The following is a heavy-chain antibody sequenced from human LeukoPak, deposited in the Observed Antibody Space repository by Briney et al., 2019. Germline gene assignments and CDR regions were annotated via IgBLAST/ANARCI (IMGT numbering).Heavy chain of an antibody. V-gene: IGHV4-34*01. CDR1: GGSFSGYY. CDR2: INHSGST. J-gene: IGHJ6*03. Sequence: SETLSLTCAVYGGSFSGYYWSWIRQPPGKGLEWIGEINHSGSTNYNPSLKSRVTISVDTSKNQFSLKLSSVTAADTAVYYCARRASAYYYYMDVWGKGTTVTVSS. CDR3: ARRASAYYYYMDV.